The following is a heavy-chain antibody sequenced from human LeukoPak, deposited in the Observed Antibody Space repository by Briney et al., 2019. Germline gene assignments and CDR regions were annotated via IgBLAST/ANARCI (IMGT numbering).Heavy chain of an antibody. CDR1: GGSFSTYY. Sequence: SETLSLTCTVSGGSFSTYYWSWIRQPPGKGLEWIGYIYYSGSTDYNPSLKSRVTMSLDTSKTQFSLNLSSVTAADTALYYCARAVITFCAPVAKGFDCWGRGTLVTVSS. CDR2: IYYSGST. CDR3: ARAVITFCAPVAKGFDC. V-gene: IGHV4-59*01. D-gene: IGHD3-16*01. J-gene: IGHJ4*02.